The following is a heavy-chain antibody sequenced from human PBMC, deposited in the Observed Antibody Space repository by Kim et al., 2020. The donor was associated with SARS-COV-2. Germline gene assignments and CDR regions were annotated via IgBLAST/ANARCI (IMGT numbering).Heavy chain of an antibody. Sequence: GGSLRLSCAASGFTFSSYGMHWVRQAPGKGLQWVAVIWYDGSNKYYADSVKGRFTISRDNSRNTLYLQMNSLRAEDTAVYYCASTTLETNHLIGDYWGQGTLVTLSS. CDR3: ASTTLETNHLIGDY. V-gene: IGHV3-33*01. CDR1: GFTFSSYG. D-gene: IGHD1-26*01. J-gene: IGHJ4*02. CDR2: IWYDGSNK.